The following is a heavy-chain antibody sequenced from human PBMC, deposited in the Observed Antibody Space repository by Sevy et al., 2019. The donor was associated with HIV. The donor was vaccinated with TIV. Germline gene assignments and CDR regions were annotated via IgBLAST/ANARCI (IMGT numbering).Heavy chain of an antibody. CDR1: GGSFSGYY. D-gene: IGHD2-2*01. CDR2: INHSGST. V-gene: IGHV4-34*01. J-gene: IGHJ3*02. Sequence: KQSQTLSLTCAVYGGSFSGYYWSWIRQPPGKGLEWVGEINHSGSTNYNPSLKSRVTISVDTSNNQFSLKLSSVTAADTAVYYCARHCSSSSCSHAFDIWGHGTMVTVSS. CDR3: ARHCSSSSCSHAFDI.